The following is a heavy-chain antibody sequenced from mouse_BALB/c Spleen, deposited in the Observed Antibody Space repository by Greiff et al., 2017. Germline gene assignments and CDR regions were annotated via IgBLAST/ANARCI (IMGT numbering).Heavy chain of an antibody. CDR2: ISSGGSYT. V-gene: IGHV5-9-3*01. CDR1: GFTFSSYA. Sequence: EVQRVESGGGLVKPGGSLKLSCAASGFTFSSYAMSWVRQTPEKRLEWVATISSGGSYTYYPDSVKGRFTISRGNAKNTLYLQMSSLRSEDTAMYYCARGKDAMDYWGQGTSVTVSS. J-gene: IGHJ4*01. CDR3: ARGKDAMDY.